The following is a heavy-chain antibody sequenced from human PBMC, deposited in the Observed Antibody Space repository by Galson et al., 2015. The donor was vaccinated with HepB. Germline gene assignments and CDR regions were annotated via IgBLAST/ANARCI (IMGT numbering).Heavy chain of an antibody. D-gene: IGHD1-26*01. V-gene: IGHV1-46*04. CDR1: GYTFTSYY. CDR2: INPSGGST. Sequence: SVKVSCKASGYTFTSYYMHWVRQAPGQGLEWMGIINPSGGSTSYAQKLQGRVTMTRDTSTSTVYMELSSLRSEDTAVYYCAREGRGSGSGTPRGAFDIWGQGTMVTVSS. J-gene: IGHJ3*02. CDR3: AREGRGSGSGTPRGAFDI.